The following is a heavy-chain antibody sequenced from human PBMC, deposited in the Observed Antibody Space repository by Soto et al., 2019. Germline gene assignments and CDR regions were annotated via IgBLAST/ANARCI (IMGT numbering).Heavy chain of an antibody. D-gene: IGHD6-19*01. CDR1: GGSISGYY. CDR2: IYYSGST. CDR3: ARLAVAESNWFDP. Sequence: PSETLSLTCTASGGSISGYYWGWIRQPPGKGLEWIGSIYYSGSTYYNPSLKSRVTISVDTSKNQFSLKLSSVTAADTAVYYCARLAVAESNWFDPWGQGTLVTVSS. V-gene: IGHV4-39*01. J-gene: IGHJ5*02.